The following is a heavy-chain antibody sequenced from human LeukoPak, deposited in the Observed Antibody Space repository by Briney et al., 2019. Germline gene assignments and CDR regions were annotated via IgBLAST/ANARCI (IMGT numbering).Heavy chain of an antibody. CDR2: ISSSSSYI. V-gene: IGHV3-21*01. Sequence: GGSLRLSCAASGFTFSSYSMNWVRQAPGKGLEWVSSISSSSSYIYYADSVKGRFTISRDNAKNSLYLQTNSLRAEDTAVYYCARPHIVGAPLAFDIWGQGTMVTVSS. J-gene: IGHJ3*02. CDR1: GFTFSSYS. CDR3: ARPHIVGAPLAFDI. D-gene: IGHD1-26*01.